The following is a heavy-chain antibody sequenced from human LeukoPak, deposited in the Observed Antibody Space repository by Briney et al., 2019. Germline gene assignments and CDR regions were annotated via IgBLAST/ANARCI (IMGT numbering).Heavy chain of an antibody. CDR1: GDSVSSNRAA. CDR2: AFHSSRWFI. CDR3: ARRRYSGYEGYFDY. J-gene: IGHJ4*02. Sequence: SRTLSLTCAISGDSVSSNRAAWNWFRQSPSRGLEWLGRAFHSSRWFIDYAVSVKGRITINPDTSKNQLSLQLSSVTPEDTAVYYCARRRYSGYEGYFDYWGQGALVTVSS. D-gene: IGHD5-12*01. V-gene: IGHV6-1*01.